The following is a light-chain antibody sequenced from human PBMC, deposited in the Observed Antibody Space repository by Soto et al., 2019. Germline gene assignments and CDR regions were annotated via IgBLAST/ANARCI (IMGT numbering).Light chain of an antibody. CDR2: DAS. CDR3: QQYDNLFNT. CDR1: QDISIY. J-gene: IGKJ4*01. Sequence: EIQMPESQSSLSASVGDRVTISCQAIQDISIYLNWYQQKSGKAPKLRIYDASNLETGVPSRFSGRGSGTDFTFTISSLKQEESATYYCQQYDNLFNTSGGGTQVQVK. V-gene: IGKV1-33*01.